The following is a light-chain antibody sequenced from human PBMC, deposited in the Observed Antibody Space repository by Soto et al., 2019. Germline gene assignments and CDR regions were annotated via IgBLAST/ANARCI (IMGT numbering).Light chain of an antibody. CDR1: QSVSSSF. CDR3: QQYSTSPFT. Sequence: IVLTQSPGTLSLSPGDKATLSCRASQSVSSSFLALYQQKPGQAPRLLIYGASSRATGIPERFSGSGSGTDFTLTISRLEPEDVAVYFCQQYSTSPFTFGPRTKVDI. CDR2: GAS. V-gene: IGKV3-20*01. J-gene: IGKJ3*01.